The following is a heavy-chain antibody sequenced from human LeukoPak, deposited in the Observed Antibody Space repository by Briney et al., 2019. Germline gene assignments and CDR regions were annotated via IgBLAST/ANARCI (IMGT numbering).Heavy chain of an antibody. Sequence: ASVKVSCKASGYTFTGYYMHWVRQATGQGLEWMGWMNPNSGNTGYAQKFQGRVTMTRNTSISTAYMELSSLRSEDTAVYYRARESLASIAAAGTIPWGQGTLVTVSS. D-gene: IGHD6-13*01. CDR1: GYTFTGYY. J-gene: IGHJ5*02. CDR3: ARESLASIAAAGTIP. V-gene: IGHV1-8*02. CDR2: MNPNSGNT.